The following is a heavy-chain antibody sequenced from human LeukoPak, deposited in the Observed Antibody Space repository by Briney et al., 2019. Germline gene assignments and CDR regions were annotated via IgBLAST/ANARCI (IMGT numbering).Heavy chain of an antibody. J-gene: IGHJ4*02. V-gene: IGHV3-20*04. CDR1: GFTFDDYG. D-gene: IGHD1-7*01. CDR3: ARAGLYNWNYEGTAYFDY. CDR2: INWNGGST. Sequence: GGSLRLSCAASGFTFDDYGMDWVRQAPGKGLEWVSGINWNGGSTGYADSVKGRFTISRDNAKNSLYLQMNSLRAGDTALYYCARAGLYNWNYEGTAYFDYWGQGTLVTVSS.